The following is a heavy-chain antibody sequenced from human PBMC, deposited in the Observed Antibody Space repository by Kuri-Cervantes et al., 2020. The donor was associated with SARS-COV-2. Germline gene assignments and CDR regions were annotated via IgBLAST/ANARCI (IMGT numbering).Heavy chain of an antibody. CDR3: AKDPVAGTWGDNFDY. CDR1: GFTFSSYS. V-gene: IGHV3-21*04. Sequence: GESLKISCAASGFTFSSYSMNWVRQAPGKALEWVSSISGSGSYMYYADSMKGRFTISRDSAKNSLYLQMNSLRAEDTAVYYCAKDPVAGTWGDNFDYWGQGTLVTVSS. CDR2: ISGSGSYM. D-gene: IGHD6-19*01. J-gene: IGHJ4*02.